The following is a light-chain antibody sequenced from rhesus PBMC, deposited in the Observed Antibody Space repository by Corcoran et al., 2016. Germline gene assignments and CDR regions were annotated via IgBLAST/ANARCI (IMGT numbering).Light chain of an antibody. Sequence: DIQMTQSPSSLSASVGDTVTITCQASQGITQYLAWYQQKPGKAPNLLIYDASTLQSGVPSRFSGSGSGTEFALTISSLQTEDFATYYCQRHNSYPPAFGGGTKVELK. CDR3: QRHNSYPPA. V-gene: IGKV1-25*01. CDR2: DAS. J-gene: IGKJ4*01. CDR1: QGITQY.